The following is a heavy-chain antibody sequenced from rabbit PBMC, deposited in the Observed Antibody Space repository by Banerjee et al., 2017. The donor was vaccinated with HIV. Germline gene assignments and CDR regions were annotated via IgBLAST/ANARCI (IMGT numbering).Heavy chain of an antibody. CDR3: ARGHSGSSGYWDL. V-gene: IGHV1S45*01. D-gene: IGHD1-1*01. CDR2: IYVGSSDNT. CDR1: GFSFSSSYW. Sequence: EESGGDLVKPEGSLTLTCTASGFSFSSSYWICWVRQAPGKGLEWIACIYVGSSDNTYYASWAKGRFTISKTSSTTVTLQMTSLTAADTATYFCARGHSGSSGYWDLWGQGTLVTVS. J-gene: IGHJ4*01.